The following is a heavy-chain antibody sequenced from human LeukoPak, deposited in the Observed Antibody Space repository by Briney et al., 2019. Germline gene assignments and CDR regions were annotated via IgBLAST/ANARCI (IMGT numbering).Heavy chain of an antibody. J-gene: IGHJ6*02. D-gene: IGHD2-2*02. Sequence: GGSLRLSCAASGFTFSSYAMSWVRQAPGKGLEWVLAISGSGGSTYYADSVKGRFTISRDNSKNTLYLQMNSLRAEDTAVYYCAKEDCSSTSCYIGGYYYYYYGMDVWGQGTTVTVSS. CDR2: ISGSGGST. V-gene: IGHV3-23*01. CDR3: AKEDCSSTSCYIGGYYYYYYGMDV. CDR1: GFTFSSYA.